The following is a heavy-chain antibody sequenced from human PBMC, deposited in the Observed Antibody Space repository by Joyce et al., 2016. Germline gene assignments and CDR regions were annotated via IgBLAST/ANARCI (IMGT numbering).Heavy chain of an antibody. V-gene: IGHV3-30*03. J-gene: IGHJ3*01. CDR2: ISSDGIDK. Sequence: GKSLRLSCEVSTFTFRNDGMHWVRQAPGKGLEWVALISSDGIDKFYADSVKGRFKISRDNSQNTLYLQLNSPRIEDTAVYYCTGLRYCNSVSCYDGLDLWGQGTMVIVAS. CDR3: TGLRYCNSVSCYDGLDL. D-gene: IGHD2-2*01. CDR1: TFTFRNDG.